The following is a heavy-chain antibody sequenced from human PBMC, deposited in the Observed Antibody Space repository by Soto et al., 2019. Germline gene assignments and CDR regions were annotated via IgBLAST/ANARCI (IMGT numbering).Heavy chain of an antibody. D-gene: IGHD2-15*01. CDR1: GFTFSSYA. CDR3: AKAPQGYCSGGSCYPLDY. Sequence: EVQLLESGGGLVQPGGSLRLSCVASGFTFSSYAMNWVRQAPGKGLEWVSGISRSSATTCTYYAGSVKGRFTISRDNSKNTLYLQMDSLRPEDTAIYYCAKAPQGYCSGGSCYPLDYWGQGTLVTVSS. V-gene: IGHV3-23*01. J-gene: IGHJ4*02. CDR2: ISRSSATTCT.